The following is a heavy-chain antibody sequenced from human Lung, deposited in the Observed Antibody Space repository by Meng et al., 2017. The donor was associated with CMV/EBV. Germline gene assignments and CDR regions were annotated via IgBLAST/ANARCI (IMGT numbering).Heavy chain of an antibody. CDR2: IIPIFGKA. Sequence: SXXVSXKASGCTFSSYAISWVRQAPGQGLEWMGGIIPIFGKANYAQKFQGRVTITTDKSTSTAYMELSSLRSEDTAVYYCARGNCSDYCYDGMDVLGQGTTVTVSS. CDR1: GCTFSSYA. CDR3: ARGNCSDYCYDGMDV. D-gene: IGHD1-7*01. J-gene: IGHJ6*02. V-gene: IGHV1-69*05.